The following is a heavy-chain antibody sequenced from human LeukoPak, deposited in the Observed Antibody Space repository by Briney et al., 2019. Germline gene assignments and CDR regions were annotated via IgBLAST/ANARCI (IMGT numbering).Heavy chain of an antibody. CDR1: GYTFTSYG. CDR2: ISAYNGNT. CDR3: TRDLGQWLLQGIFFDY. D-gene: IGHD5-12*01. Sequence: ASVKVSCKASGYTFTSYGISWVRQAPGQGLEWMGWISAYNGNTNYAQKLQGRVTMTTDTSTSTAYMELRSLRSDDTAVYYCTRDLGQWLLQGIFFDYWGQGTLVTVSS. J-gene: IGHJ4*02. V-gene: IGHV1-18*01.